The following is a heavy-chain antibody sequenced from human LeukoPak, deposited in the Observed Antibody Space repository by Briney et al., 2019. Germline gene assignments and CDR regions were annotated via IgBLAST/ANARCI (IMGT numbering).Heavy chain of an antibody. CDR3: ARRGVTISGVLVYHYSGLDV. Sequence: PGGSLRLSCAASGFTFSSYSMNWVRQAPGKGLEWVSSISSSSSYIYYADSVNGRFTISRDNAKNSLYLQMSSLRADDTAVYYCARRGVTISGVLVYHYSGLDVWGQGTTVTVSS. CDR1: GFTFSSYS. V-gene: IGHV3-21*01. CDR2: ISSSSSYI. J-gene: IGHJ6*02. D-gene: IGHD3-3*01.